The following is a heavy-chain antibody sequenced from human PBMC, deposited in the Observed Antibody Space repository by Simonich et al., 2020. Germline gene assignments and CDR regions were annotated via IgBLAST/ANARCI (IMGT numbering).Heavy chain of an antibody. D-gene: IGHD3-10*01. CDR2: IKQDGSEK. Sequence: EVQLVESGGGLVQPGGSLRLSCAASGFTFSSYWMSWVRQAPGKGLEWVANIKQDGSEKYYGDSVKGRFTISRDNAKNSLYLQMNSLRAEDTAVYYCARDREVYGSGSYYNYWGQGTLVTVSS. CDR3: ARDREVYGSGSYYNY. J-gene: IGHJ4*02. CDR1: GFTFSSYW. V-gene: IGHV3-7*01.